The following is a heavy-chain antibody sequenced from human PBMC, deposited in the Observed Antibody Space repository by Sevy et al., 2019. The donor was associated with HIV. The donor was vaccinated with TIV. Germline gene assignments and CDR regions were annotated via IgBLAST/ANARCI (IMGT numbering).Heavy chain of an antibody. J-gene: IGHJ4*02. CDR1: GFNLSSYA. CDR3: ARDRQSGSSSSDY. D-gene: IGHD6-6*01. Sequence: GGSLRLSCAASGFNLSSYAMHWVRQPPGKGLEWVAVIWDDGTNKYYADSVKGRFTISRENSANMLYLQMNFLRVDDTAMYYCARDRQSGSSSSDYWGQGILVTVSS. CDR2: IWDDGTNK. V-gene: IGHV3-33*01.